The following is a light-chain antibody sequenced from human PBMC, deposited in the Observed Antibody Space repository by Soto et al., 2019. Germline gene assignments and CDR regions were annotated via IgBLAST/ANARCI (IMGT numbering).Light chain of an antibody. V-gene: IGKV3-20*01. CDR2: GAY. J-gene: IGKJ3*01. CDR3: QQYGSSPLP. CDR1: QSVSNNY. Sequence: EIVLTQSPGTLSLSPGERATLSCRASQSVSNNYLAWYQRKPGQAPRLLIYGAYTRATGITDRFSGSGSGTDFTLTISSLEPEDVAVYYCQQYGSSPLPFGPGTKVDIK.